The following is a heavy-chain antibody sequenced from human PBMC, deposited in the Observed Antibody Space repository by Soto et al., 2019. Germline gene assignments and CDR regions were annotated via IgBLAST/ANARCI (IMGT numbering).Heavy chain of an antibody. CDR2: ISSSSSYI. CDR1: GFTFSSYS. J-gene: IGHJ4*02. D-gene: IGHD3-10*01. CDR3: ARDHYGSGSYYSIY. V-gene: IGHV3-21*01. Sequence: EVQLVESGGGLVKPGGSLRLSCAASGFTFSSYSMNWVRQAPGKGPEWVSSISSSSSYIYYADSVKGRFTISRDNAKNSLYLQMNSLRAEDTAVYYCARDHYGSGSYYSIYWGQGTLVTVSS.